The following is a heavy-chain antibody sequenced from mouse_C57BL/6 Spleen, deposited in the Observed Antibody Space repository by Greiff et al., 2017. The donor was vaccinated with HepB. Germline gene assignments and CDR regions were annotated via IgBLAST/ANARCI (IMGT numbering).Heavy chain of an antibody. D-gene: IGHD1-1*01. V-gene: IGHV1-72*01. CDR2: IDPNSGGT. CDR1: GYTFTSYW. CDR3: ARSVVAPHWYFDV. Sequence: VQLQESGAELVKPGASVKLSCKASGYTFTSYWMHWVKQRPGRGLEWIGRIDPNSGGTKYNEKFKSKATLTVDKPSSTAYMQLSSLTSEDSAVYYCARSVVAPHWYFDVWGTGTTVTVSS. J-gene: IGHJ1*03.